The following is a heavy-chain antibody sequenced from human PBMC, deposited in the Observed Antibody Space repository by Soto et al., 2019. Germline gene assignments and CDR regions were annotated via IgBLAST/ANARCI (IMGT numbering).Heavy chain of an antibody. Sequence: EVQLLESGGDLIQPGGSLRLSCAASGFTFNIYAMTWVRQAPGQGVEWVSAISSYGDITYYAASVEGRFSISRDTSKNTLDLQMNSRRAEATAVYYCAKDRYLDHDSSGYLFDNWGQGPLVTVSS. V-gene: IGHV3-23*01. CDR2: ISSYGDIT. J-gene: IGHJ4*02. CDR1: GFTFNIYA. D-gene: IGHD3-22*01. CDR3: AKDRYLDHDSSGYLFDN.